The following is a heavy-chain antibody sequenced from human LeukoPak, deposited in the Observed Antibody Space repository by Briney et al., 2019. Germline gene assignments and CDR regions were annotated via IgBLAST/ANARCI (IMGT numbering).Heavy chain of an antibody. V-gene: IGHV4-59*08. CDR2: IYYDGST. Sequence: SETLSLTCTVSGVSISTYYWSWIRQPPGKGLEWIGFIYYDGSTIYNPPLKSRVTMSVDTSKNQCSLKLSSVTAADTAVYYCASNPAVATSRSWFDPWGQGTLVTVSS. J-gene: IGHJ5*02. CDR1: GVSISTYY. D-gene: IGHD6-19*01. CDR3: ASNPAVATSRSWFDP.